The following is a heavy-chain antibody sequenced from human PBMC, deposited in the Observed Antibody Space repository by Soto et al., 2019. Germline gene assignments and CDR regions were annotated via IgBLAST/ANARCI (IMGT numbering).Heavy chain of an antibody. Sequence: QVQLVQSGAEVKKPGSSVKVSCKASGGTFSSYAISWVRQAPGQGLEWMGGIIPIFGTANYAQKFQGRVTITADESTSTAYMELSSLRSEDTAVYYCARVGYVLRFFEWLSYYYYYGMDVWGQGTTVTVSS. CDR3: ARVGYVLRFFEWLSYYYYYGMDV. V-gene: IGHV1-69*01. D-gene: IGHD3-3*01. CDR2: IIPIFGTA. CDR1: GGTFSSYA. J-gene: IGHJ6*02.